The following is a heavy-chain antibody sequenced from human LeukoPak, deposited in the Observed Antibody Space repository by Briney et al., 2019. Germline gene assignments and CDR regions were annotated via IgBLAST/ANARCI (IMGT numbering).Heavy chain of an antibody. CDR3: ARRVAGSGTSYFDL. Sequence: SETLSLTCTVSGGSISSYYWSWIRQPPGKGLEWIGYIYYSGSTNYNPSLKSRVTISIDTSRNHYSLNLTSVTAADSAIYFCARRVAGSGTSYFDLWGQGTPVTVSS. V-gene: IGHV4-59*12. D-gene: IGHD1-7*01. CDR1: GGSISSYY. CDR2: IYYSGST. J-gene: IGHJ4*02.